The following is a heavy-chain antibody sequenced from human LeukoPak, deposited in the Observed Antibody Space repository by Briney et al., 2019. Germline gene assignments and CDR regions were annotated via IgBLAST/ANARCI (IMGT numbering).Heavy chain of an antibody. V-gene: IGHV4-59*08. J-gene: IGHJ4*02. CDR1: GGSISSYY. Sequence: PSETLSLTCTVSGGSISSYYWSWIRQPPGKGLEWIGYIYYSGSTNYNPSLKSRVTISVDTSKNQFSLKLSSVTAADTAVYYCAGTYYYDSNSSFDYWGQGTLVTVSS. D-gene: IGHD3-22*01. CDR2: IYYSGST. CDR3: AGTYYYDSNSSFDY.